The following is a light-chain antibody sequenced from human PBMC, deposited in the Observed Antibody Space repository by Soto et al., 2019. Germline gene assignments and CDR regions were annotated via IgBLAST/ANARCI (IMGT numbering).Light chain of an antibody. V-gene: IGLV1-44*01. J-gene: IGLJ3*02. Sequence: QSVLTQPPSASGTPGQRVTISCSGSSSNIGSNTVNWYQQLQGTAPKLLIYSNNQRRSGVPDRFSGSKSGTSASLAISGLQSEDEADDYCATWDDSMNGWVFGGGTKLTVL. CDR3: ATWDDSMNGWV. CDR2: SNN. CDR1: SSNIGSNT.